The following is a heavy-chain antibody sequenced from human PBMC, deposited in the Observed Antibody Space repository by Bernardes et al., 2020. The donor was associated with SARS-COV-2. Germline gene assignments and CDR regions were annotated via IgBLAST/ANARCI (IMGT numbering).Heavy chain of an antibody. CDR1: GDAIGDTIDSNY. D-gene: IGHD3-16*01. CDR3: AKVSDYIWMSSYHYAMDV. CDR2: IYYSGYT. Sequence: SETLSLMCSVSGDAIGDTIDSNYWSWIRQPPGRGLEWIGHIYYSGYTNYNPSLQSRVTISIDKSKRQFSLRLTSVTAADTAVYFCAKVSDYIWMSSYHYAMDVWGQGIPVTVSS. J-gene: IGHJ6*02. V-gene: IGHV4-61*01.